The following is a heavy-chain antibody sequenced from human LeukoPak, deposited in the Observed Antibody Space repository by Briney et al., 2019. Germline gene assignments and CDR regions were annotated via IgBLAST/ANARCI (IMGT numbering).Heavy chain of an antibody. CDR2: IIPILGIA. CDR3: ARVGCSYGGDY. V-gene: IGHV1-69*02. CDR1: GGTFSSYT. Sequence: SVKVSCKASGGTFSSYTISWVRQAPGQGLEWMGRIIPILGIANYAQKFQGRVTITADKSTSTAYMELSSLRSEDTAVYYCARVGCSYGGDYWGQGTLVTVSS. D-gene: IGHD5-18*01. J-gene: IGHJ4*02.